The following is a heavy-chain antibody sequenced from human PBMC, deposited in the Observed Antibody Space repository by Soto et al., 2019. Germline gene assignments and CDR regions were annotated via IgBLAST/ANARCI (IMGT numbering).Heavy chain of an antibody. CDR1: GFTFKSYT. Sequence: PGGSLRLSCAPSGFTFKSYTLHWVRQTPGRGLQWVAVISYDGSNKYYADSVRGRFTISRDNSNSTLYLQMNSLRADDSAVYYCVGASMWTGKGLEYWGQGALVTVSS. CDR3: VGASMWTGKGLEY. J-gene: IGHJ4*02. D-gene: IGHD3-10*02. CDR2: ISYDGSNK. V-gene: IGHV3-30-3*01.